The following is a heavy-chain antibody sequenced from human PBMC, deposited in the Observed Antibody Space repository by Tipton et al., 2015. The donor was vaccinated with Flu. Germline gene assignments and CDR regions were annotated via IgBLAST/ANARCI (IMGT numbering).Heavy chain of an antibody. D-gene: IGHD1-26*01. Sequence: QSGPEVKKAGQSLKISCRISGSTSTSHWVVWVRQMPGRGLEWMGTANTGDDAETRYSPSFQGQVTISADRSISTAYLQWGSLKASDTAMYYCARFASGAANDAFDIWGQGTMVTVSS. CDR2: ANTGDDAET. J-gene: IGHJ3*02. V-gene: IGHV5-51*01. CDR1: GSTSTSHW. CDR3: ARFASGAANDAFDI.